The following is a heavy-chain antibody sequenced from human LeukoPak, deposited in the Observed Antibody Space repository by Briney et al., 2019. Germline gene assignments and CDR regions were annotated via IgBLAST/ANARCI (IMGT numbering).Heavy chain of an antibody. CDR3: ARDGHYDILTGYFPKDFQH. D-gene: IGHD3-9*01. CDR2: ISSSSSYI. Sequence: GGSLRLSCAASGFTFSSYSMNWVRQAPGKGLEWVSSISSSSSYIYYADSMKGRFTISRDNAKNSLYLQMNSLRAEDTAVYYCARDGHYDILTGYFPKDFQHWGQGTLVTVSS. CDR1: GFTFSSYS. J-gene: IGHJ1*01. V-gene: IGHV3-21*01.